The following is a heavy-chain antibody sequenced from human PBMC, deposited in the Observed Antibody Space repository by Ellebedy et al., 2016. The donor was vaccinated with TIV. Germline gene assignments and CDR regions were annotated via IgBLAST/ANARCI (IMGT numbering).Heavy chain of an antibody. CDR3: ARASGGSYYSDY. CDR2: INPSGGST. D-gene: IGHD1-26*01. Sequence: ASVKVSXXASGYTFTSYYMHWVRQAPGQGLEWMGIINPSGGSTSYAQKFQGRVTMTRDTSTSTVYMELSSLRSEDTAVYYCARASGGSYYSDYWGQGTLVTVSS. V-gene: IGHV1-46*01. CDR1: GYTFTSYY. J-gene: IGHJ4*02.